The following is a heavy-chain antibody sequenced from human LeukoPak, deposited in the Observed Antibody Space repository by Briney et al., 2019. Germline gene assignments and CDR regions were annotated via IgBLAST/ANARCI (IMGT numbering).Heavy chain of an antibody. J-gene: IGHJ4*02. CDR3: ARGDSLDY. CDR2: TYYRSKWYY. V-gene: IGHV6-1*01. D-gene: IGHD2-21*01. CDR1: GGSVSSNNTI. Sequence: SQTLSLTCAISGGSVSSNNTIWNWIRQSPSRGLEWLGRTYYRSKWYYDYAVSVKSRITINPDTSKNQFSLQLNSVTPEDTAVYYCARGDSLDYWGQGTLVTVSP.